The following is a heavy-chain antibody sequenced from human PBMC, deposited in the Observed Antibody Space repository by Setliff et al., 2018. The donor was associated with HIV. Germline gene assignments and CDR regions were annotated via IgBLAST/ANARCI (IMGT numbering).Heavy chain of an antibody. CDR1: GYTFTAYG. Sequence: ASVKVSCKASGYTFTAYGITWVRQAPGQGLEWMGWMSAYSGDTKYVQKIQGRVNMTRDTSTDTAYVELGSLRFDDTALYYCVRGYYYDKTGYGTFDIWGQGTVVTVSS. CDR3: VRGYYYDKTGYGTFDI. V-gene: IGHV1-18*04. CDR2: MSAYSGDT. J-gene: IGHJ3*02. D-gene: IGHD3-22*01.